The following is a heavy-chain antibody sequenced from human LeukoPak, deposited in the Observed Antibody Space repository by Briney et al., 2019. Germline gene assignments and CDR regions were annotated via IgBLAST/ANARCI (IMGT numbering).Heavy chain of an antibody. V-gene: IGHV4-30-2*01. CDR1: GXSISSGGYS. D-gene: IGHD4-17*01. J-gene: IGHJ3*02. CDR2: IYHSGST. CDR3: ARGYGDYVLGAFDI. Sequence: SQTLSLTCAVSGXSISSGGYSWSWIRQPPGKGLEWIGYIYHSGSTYYNPSLKSRVTISVDRSKNQFSLKLSSVTAADTAVYYCARGYGDYVLGAFDIWGQGTMVTVSS.